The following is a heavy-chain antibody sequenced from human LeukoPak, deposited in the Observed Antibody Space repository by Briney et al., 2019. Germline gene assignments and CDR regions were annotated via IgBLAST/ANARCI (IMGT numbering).Heavy chain of an antibody. CDR1: GGTFSSYA. D-gene: IGHD3-22*01. J-gene: IGHJ5*02. Sequence: ASVKVSCKASGGTFSSYAISWVRQAPGQGLEWVRGIIPIFGTANYAQKFQGRVTITTDESTSTAYMELSSLRSEDTAVYYCAQKTYDSSGYYYAYNWFDPWGQGTLVTVSS. V-gene: IGHV1-69*05. CDR2: IIPIFGTA. CDR3: AQKTYDSSGYYYAYNWFDP.